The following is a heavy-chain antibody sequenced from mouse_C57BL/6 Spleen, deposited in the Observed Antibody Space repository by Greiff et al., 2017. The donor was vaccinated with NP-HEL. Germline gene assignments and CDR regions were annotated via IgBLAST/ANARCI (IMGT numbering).Heavy chain of an antibody. V-gene: IGHV1-53*01. CDR1: GYTFTSYW. Sequence: QVHVKQSGTELVKPGASVKLSCKASGYTFTSYWMHWVKQRPGQGLEWIGNINPSNGGTNYNEKFKSKATLTVDKSSSTAYMQLSSLTSEDSAVYYCARNYYGSRAMDYWGQGTSVTVSS. D-gene: IGHD1-1*01. CDR2: INPSNGGT. J-gene: IGHJ4*01. CDR3: ARNYYGSRAMDY.